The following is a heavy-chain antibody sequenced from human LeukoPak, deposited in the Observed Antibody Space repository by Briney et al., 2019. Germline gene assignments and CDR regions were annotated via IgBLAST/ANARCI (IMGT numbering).Heavy chain of an antibody. J-gene: IGHJ4*02. CDR1: GFTFSSYS. CDR2: ISSSSSYI. V-gene: IGHV3-21*01. CDR3: ARDYDILTGYYYFDY. D-gene: IGHD3-9*01. Sequence: GGSLRLSCAASGFTFSSYSMNWVRQAPGKGPEWVSSISSSSSYIYYADSVKGRFTISRDNAKNSLYLQMNSLRAEDTAVYYCARDYDILTGYYYFDYWGQGTLVTVSS.